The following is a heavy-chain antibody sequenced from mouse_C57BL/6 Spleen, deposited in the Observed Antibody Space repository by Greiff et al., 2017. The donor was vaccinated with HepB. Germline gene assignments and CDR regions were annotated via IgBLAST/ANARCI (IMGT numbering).Heavy chain of an antibody. D-gene: IGHD2-5*01. Sequence: QVQLQQPGAELVRPGSSVKLSCKASGYTFTSYWMHWVKQRPIQGLEWIGNIDPSDSETHYNQKFKDKATLTVDKSSSTAYMQLSSLTSEDSAVYYCARRDSNYPYYAMDYWGQGTSVTVSS. V-gene: IGHV1-52*01. J-gene: IGHJ4*01. CDR1: GYTFTSYW. CDR2: IDPSDSET. CDR3: ARRDSNYPYYAMDY.